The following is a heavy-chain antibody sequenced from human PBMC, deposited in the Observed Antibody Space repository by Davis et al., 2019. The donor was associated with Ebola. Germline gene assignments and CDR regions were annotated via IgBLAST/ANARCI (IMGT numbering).Heavy chain of an antibody. Sequence: ASVKVSCKVSGYTLTELSMHWVRQAPGKGLEWMGGFDPEDGETIYAQKFQGRVTMTEDTSTDTAYMELSSLRSEDTAVYYCATENTAMPTLAFDYWSQGTLVTVSS. CDR1: GYTLTELS. CDR2: FDPEDGET. D-gene: IGHD5-18*01. J-gene: IGHJ4*02. V-gene: IGHV1-24*01. CDR3: ATENTAMPTLAFDY.